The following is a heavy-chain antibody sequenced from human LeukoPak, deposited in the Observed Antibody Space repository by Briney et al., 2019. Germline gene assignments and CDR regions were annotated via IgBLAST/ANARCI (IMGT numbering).Heavy chain of an antibody. V-gene: IGHV4-59*01. D-gene: IGHD2-2*02. CDR1: GGSISTYY. CDR3: ARIPFDYYAMDV. J-gene: IGHJ6*02. Sequence: PSETLSLTCTVSGGSISTYYWNWIRQPPGKGLEWIGYIYHSGSTNYNPSLQSRVTISVDTSKNQFSLNLNSVTAADTAVYYCARIPFDYYAMDVWGQGTTVTVSS. CDR2: IYHSGST.